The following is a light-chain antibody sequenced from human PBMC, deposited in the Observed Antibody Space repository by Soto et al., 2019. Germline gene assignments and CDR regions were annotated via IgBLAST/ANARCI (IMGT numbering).Light chain of an antibody. Sequence: VMTQSPATLSVSVGDRATLSCRASQSVSSNLAWYQQKPGQAPRLLIYDASTRATGIPYRFSGSGSGTDFTLTISSLEPEDFAVYYCQKHSNWQVTCGQGTRLDIK. CDR3: QKHSNWQVT. V-gene: IGKV3-15*01. J-gene: IGKJ5*01. CDR2: DAS. CDR1: QSVSSN.